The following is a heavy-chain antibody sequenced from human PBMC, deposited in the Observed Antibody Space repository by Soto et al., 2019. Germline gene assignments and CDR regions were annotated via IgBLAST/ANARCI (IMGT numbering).Heavy chain of an antibody. CDR1: GGSISSYY. D-gene: IGHD3-3*01. CDR3: ARWWSGSRQGFDP. V-gene: IGHV4-59*12. CDR2: IYYSGST. J-gene: IGHJ5*02. Sequence: SETLSLTCTVSGGSISSYYWSWIRQPPGKGLEWIGYIYYSGSTNYNPSLKSRVTISVDTSKKQFSLKLTSVTAADTAVYYCARWWSGSRQGFDPWGQGTLVTVSS.